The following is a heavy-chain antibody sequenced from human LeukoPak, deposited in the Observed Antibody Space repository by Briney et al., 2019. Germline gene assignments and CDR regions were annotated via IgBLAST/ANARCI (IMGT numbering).Heavy chain of an antibody. CDR3: ARELSYYDFWSGYYAPYFDY. CDR2: INPNSGGT. CDR1: GYTFTGYY. J-gene: IGHJ4*02. D-gene: IGHD3-3*01. Sequence: GASVKVSCKASGYTFTGYYMHWVRQAPGQGLEWMGRINPNSGGTNYAQKFQGRVTITRDTSASTAYMELSSLRSEDTAVYYCARELSYYDFWSGYYAPYFDYWGQGTLVTVSS. V-gene: IGHV1-2*06.